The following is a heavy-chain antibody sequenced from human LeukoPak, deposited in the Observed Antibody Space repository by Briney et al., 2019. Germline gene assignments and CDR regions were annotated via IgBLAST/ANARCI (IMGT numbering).Heavy chain of an antibody. D-gene: IGHD4-23*01. Sequence: GGSLRLSCVASGFTFSSYWMNWVRQAPGKGLVWVSRIASDGSSTTYADSVKGRFSISRDNAKNTLYLQMNSLRVEDTAVYYCARGRPHGNDYWGQGTLVTVSS. CDR2: IASDGSST. CDR1: GFTFSSYW. V-gene: IGHV3-74*01. J-gene: IGHJ4*02. CDR3: ARGRPHGNDY.